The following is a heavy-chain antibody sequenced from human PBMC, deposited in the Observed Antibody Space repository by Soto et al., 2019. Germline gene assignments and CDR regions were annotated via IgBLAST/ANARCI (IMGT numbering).Heavy chain of an antibody. D-gene: IGHD3-10*01. CDR2: IYHSGST. CDR3: AREVVLYDYLRWFDP. J-gene: IGHJ5*02. Sequence: QLQLQESGSGLVKPSQTLSLTCAVSGGSISSGGHSWSWLRQPPGKGLEWIGYIYHSGSTDYNPTLKSRVTMSVATSKNQFSLRLSSVTAADTAVYYCAREVVLYDYLRWFDPWGQGALVTVSS. V-gene: IGHV4-30-2*01. CDR1: GGSISSGGHS.